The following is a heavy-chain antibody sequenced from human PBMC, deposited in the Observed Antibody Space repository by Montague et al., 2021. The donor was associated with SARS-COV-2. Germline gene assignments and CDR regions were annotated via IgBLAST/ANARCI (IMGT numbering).Heavy chain of an antibody. CDR1: VGSLINYF. CDR3: ARVDSSGPGEY. Sequence: SETLSLTCTVSVGSLINYFWSWIRQPTGKGLEWVGYISDSGSTKYNPSLQSRVTISVDTARNQFSLKLLSVTAADTAFYYCARVDSSGPGEYWGQGILVSVSS. D-gene: IGHD3-22*01. CDR2: ISDSGST. J-gene: IGHJ4*02. V-gene: IGHV4-59*08.